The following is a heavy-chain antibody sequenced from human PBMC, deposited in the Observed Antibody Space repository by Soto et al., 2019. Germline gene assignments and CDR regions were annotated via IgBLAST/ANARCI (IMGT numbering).Heavy chain of an antibody. CDR1: GFTFSSYA. CDR2: MSSGGTYT. V-gene: IGHV3-23*01. Sequence: EVQLLESGGGLVQPGGSLRLSCAASGFTFSSYAMSWVRQAPGEGLEWVSTMSSGGTYTYYADSVKGRYTISRDNSKNTLYLHMNSLRAEDTAVYYCAARAPTIMYGMDVWGQGTTVTVSA. CDR3: AARAPTIMYGMDV. J-gene: IGHJ6*01. D-gene: IGHD5-12*01.